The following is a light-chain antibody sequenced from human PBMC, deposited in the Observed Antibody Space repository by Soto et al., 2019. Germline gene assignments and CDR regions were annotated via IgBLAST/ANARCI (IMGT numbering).Light chain of an antibody. CDR1: NIGRKN. V-gene: IGLV3-9*01. CDR3: QVWDSSTARV. Sequence: SYELTQPLSVSLALGQTARITCGGNNIGRKNVHWYQQKPGQAPVLVIYRDSNRPSGIPERFSGSNSGNTATLTISRAQAGDEADYYCQVWDSSTARVFGGGTKLTVL. CDR2: RDS. J-gene: IGLJ3*02.